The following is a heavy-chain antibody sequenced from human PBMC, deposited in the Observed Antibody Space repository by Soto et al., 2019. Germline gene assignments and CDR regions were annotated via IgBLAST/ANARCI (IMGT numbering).Heavy chain of an antibody. CDR2: IYPGGST. CDR3: ASRSSGWYFDY. D-gene: IGHD6-19*01. J-gene: IGHJ4*02. CDR1: GYSFTSHY. Sequence: ASVKVSCKAIGYSFTSHYMHWVRQAPGQGLEWMGTIYPGGSTYYADSVKGRFTISRDNSKNTLYLQMNSLRAEDTAVYYCASRSSGWYFDYWGQGTLVTVSS. V-gene: IGHV1-46*04.